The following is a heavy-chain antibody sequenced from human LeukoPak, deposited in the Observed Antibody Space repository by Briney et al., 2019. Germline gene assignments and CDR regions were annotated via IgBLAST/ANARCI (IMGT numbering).Heavy chain of an antibody. J-gene: IGHJ6*02. V-gene: IGHV3-23*01. Sequence: GGSLRLSCAASGFTFSSYAMRWVRQAPGKGLEWVSAISGSGGSTYYADSVKGRFTISRDNSKNTLYLQMNSLRAEDTAVYYCAKGGPRDYYYGMDVWGQGTTVTVSS. CDR2: ISGSGGST. CDR3: AKGGPRDYYYGMDV. CDR1: GFTFSSYA. D-gene: IGHD3-16*01.